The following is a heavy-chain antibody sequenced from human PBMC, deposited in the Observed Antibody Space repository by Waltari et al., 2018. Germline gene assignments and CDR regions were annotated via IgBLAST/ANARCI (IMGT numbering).Heavy chain of an antibody. J-gene: IGHJ4*02. V-gene: IGHV1-69*01. D-gene: IGHD3-22*01. CDR2: IIPVFGTA. CDR1: GGTFSSYA. CDR3: ARSVFYYDSSGYYSQFDY. Sequence: QVQLVQSGAEVKKPGSSVKVSCKASGGTFSSYAISWVRQAPGQGLEWMGGIIPVFGTANYAQKFQGRVTITSDESTSTAYMELSSLRSEETAVYYCARSVFYYDSSGYYSQFDYWGQGTLVTVSS.